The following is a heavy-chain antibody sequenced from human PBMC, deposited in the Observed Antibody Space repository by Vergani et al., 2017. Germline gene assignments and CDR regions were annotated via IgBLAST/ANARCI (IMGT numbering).Heavy chain of an antibody. CDR3: ARGKYCSGGSCSLYWYFDL. D-gene: IGHD2-15*01. Sequence: QVQLVQSGAEVKKPGASVKVSCKASGYTFTSYGISWVRQAPXQGLEWMGWISAYNGNTNYAQKLQGRVTMTTDTSTSTAYMELRILRSDDTAVYYCARGKYCSGGSCSLYWYFDLWGRGTLVTVSS. J-gene: IGHJ2*01. V-gene: IGHV1-18*01. CDR1: GYTFTSYG. CDR2: ISAYNGNT.